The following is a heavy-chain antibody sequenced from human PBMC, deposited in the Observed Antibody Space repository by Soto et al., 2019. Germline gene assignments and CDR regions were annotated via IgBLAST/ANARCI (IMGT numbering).Heavy chain of an antibody. CDR3: ARDPGHGVDL. CDR1: GFTFSSYS. J-gene: IGHJ6*01. CDR2: ISSSSSYI. V-gene: IGHV3-21*01. Sequence: WGSRRLSCAASGFTFSSYSMNWVRQDPGKGLEWVSSISSSSSYIYYADSVKGRFTISRENAKNSLYLQMNSLRAEDTAVYYCARDPGHGVDLWGHATTV.